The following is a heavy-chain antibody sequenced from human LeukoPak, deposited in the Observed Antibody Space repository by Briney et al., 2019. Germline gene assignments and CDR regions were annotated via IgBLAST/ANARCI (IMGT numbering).Heavy chain of an antibody. Sequence: LSLTCAVSGGSISSGGYSWSWIRQPPGKGLEWVSGISWNSGSIGYADSVKGRFTISRDNAKNSLYLQMNSLRAEDTALYYCAKDIGNNHYYHSNRRAHAFDIWGQGTMVTVSS. CDR2: ISWNSGSI. J-gene: IGHJ3*02. V-gene: IGHV3-9*01. CDR3: AKDIGNNHYYHSNRRAHAFDI. D-gene: IGHD3-22*01. CDR1: GGSISSGGYS.